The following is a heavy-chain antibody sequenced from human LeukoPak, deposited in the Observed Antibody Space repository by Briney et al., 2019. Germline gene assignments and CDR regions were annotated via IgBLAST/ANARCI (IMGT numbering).Heavy chain of an antibody. D-gene: IGHD1-26*01. CDR2: INHSGST. CDR3: ARRKRSGSYRIDY. CDR1: GGSFSGYY. V-gene: IGHV4-34*01. Sequence: SETLSLTCAVYGGSFSGYYWSWIRQPPGKGLEWIGEINHSGSTNYNPSLKSRVTISVDTSKNQFSLKLSSVTAADTAVYYCARRKRSGSYRIDYWGQGTLVTVSS. J-gene: IGHJ4*02.